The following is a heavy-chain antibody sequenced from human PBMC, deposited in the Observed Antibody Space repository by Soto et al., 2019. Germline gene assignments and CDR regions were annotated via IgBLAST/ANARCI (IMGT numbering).Heavy chain of an antibody. CDR1: GFTFSSYA. CDR2: ISGSGGST. V-gene: IGHV3-23*01. Sequence: VQLLESGGGLVQPGGSLRLSCAASGFTFSSYAMSWVRQAPGKGLEWVSAISGSGGSTYYADSVKGRFTISRDNSKNTLYLQMNSLRAEDTAVYYCAKYVGYCSSTSCYARPFDYWGQGTLVTVSS. D-gene: IGHD2-2*01. CDR3: AKYVGYCSSTSCYARPFDY. J-gene: IGHJ4*02.